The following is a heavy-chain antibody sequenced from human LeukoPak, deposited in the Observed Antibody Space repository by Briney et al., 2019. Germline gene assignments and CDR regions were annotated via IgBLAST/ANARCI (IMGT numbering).Heavy chain of an antibody. Sequence: GASVKVSCKASGYTFTGYYMHWVRQAPGQGLEWMGWINPNSGGTNYAQKFQGRVTMTRDTSISTAYMELSRLGSDDTAVYYCARGDCSSTSCYYYYYMDVWGKGTTVTISS. CDR3: ARGDCSSTSCYYYYYMDV. CDR2: INPNSGGT. J-gene: IGHJ6*03. V-gene: IGHV1-2*02. D-gene: IGHD2-2*01. CDR1: GYTFTGYY.